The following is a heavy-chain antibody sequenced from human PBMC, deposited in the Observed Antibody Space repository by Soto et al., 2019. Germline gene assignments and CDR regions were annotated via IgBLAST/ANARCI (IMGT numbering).Heavy chain of an antibody. CDR2: IKQDGSEK. CDR1: GFTFSSYW. Sequence: PGGSLRLSCAASGFTFSSYWMSWVRQAPGKGLEWVANIKQDGSEKYYVDSVKGRFTISRDNAKNSLYLQMNSLRAEDTAVYYCARSIAARPNRFDPRGQGTLVTVSS. D-gene: IGHD6-6*01. J-gene: IGHJ5*02. V-gene: IGHV3-7*01. CDR3: ARSIAARPNRFDP.